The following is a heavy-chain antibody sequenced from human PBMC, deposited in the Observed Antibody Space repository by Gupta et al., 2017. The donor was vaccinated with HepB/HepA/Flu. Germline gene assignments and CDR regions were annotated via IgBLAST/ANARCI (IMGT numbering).Heavy chain of an antibody. CDR2: IYWDDDK. Sequence: QITLKEYGPTLVKPTQNLTLTCTFYGFSLSTSGVGVGWIRQPPGKAREWLELIYWDDDKRPSPALNSRLNITKDTSKNQVVHTMGNMETVDTVPYYCAHRGEAGNTGAFDSGPQGKIVSV. CDR3: AHRGEAGNTGAFDS. CDR1: GFSLSTSGVG. V-gene: IGHV2-5*02. J-gene: IGHJ3*02. D-gene: IGHD3-10*01.